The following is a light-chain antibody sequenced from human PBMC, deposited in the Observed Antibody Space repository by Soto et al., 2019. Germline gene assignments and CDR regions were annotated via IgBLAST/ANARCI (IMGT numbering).Light chain of an antibody. V-gene: IGLV2-14*01. CDR2: DVT. Sequence: QSVLTQPASVSGSPGQSITISCTGTSSDVGGYNYVSWHQQHPGKAPKVMIYDVTSRPSGVSHRFSGSKSGNTASLTISGLQADDEADYYCCSYTASRTFVFGTGTKLTVL. J-gene: IGLJ1*01. CDR3: CSYTASRTFV. CDR1: SSDVGGYNY.